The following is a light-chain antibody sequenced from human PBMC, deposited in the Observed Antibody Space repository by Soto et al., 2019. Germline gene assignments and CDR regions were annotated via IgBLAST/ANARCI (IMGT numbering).Light chain of an antibody. J-gene: IGKJ3*01. CDR1: QSVNSN. CDR2: AAS. V-gene: IGKV3-15*01. Sequence: EIVMTQSPVTLSVSPGERATLSCRASQSVNSNLAWYQQKPGQAPRLLIYAASTGATGIPARFCGSGSGSDFTLTISSLQSEDFAVYYCQQYNSWPLTFGPGTKVDIK. CDR3: QQYNSWPLT.